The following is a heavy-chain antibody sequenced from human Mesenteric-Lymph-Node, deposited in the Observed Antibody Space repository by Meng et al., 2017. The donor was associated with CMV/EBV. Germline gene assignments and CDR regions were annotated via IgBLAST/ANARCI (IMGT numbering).Heavy chain of an antibody. CDR3: AFRDLYYGMDV. J-gene: IGHJ6*02. CDR1: GYTFTGYY. CDR2: INPNSGGT. Sequence: ASVKVSCRASGYTFTGYYMPWVRQAPGQGLEWMGWINPNSGGTTYAQKFQGRVTMTRDTSISTAYMELSRLRSDDTAVYYCAFRDLYYGMDVWGQGTTVTVSS. V-gene: IGHV1-2*02.